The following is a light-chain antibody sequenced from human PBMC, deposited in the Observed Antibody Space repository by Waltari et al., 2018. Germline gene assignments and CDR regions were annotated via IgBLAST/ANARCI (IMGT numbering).Light chain of an antibody. CDR1: ALPKQY. V-gene: IGLV3-25*03. Sequence: SYELPQPPSVSVSPGQTARITCPGDALPKQYVHWYPQKSGQAPILVMYKDRERPSGIPERFSGSSSGTTVTLTISGVQAEDEADYYCQSGDNSGTNRVLFGGGTKLTVL. CDR2: KDR. CDR3: QSGDNSGTNRVL. J-gene: IGLJ2*01.